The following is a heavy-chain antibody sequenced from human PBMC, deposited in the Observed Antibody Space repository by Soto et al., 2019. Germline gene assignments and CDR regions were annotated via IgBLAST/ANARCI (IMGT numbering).Heavy chain of an antibody. D-gene: IGHD2-2*02. CDR2: ISYDGSNK. CDR3: AKEGCSSTSCYTSYYYGMDV. CDR1: GFTFSSYG. V-gene: IGHV3-30*18. Sequence: QVQLVESGGGVVQPGRSLRLSCAASGFTFSSYGMHWVRQAPGKGLEWVAVISYDGSNKYYADSVEGRFTISRDNSRNTLYLQMNSLRAEDTAVYYCAKEGCSSTSCYTSYYYGMDVWGQGTTVTVSS. J-gene: IGHJ6*02.